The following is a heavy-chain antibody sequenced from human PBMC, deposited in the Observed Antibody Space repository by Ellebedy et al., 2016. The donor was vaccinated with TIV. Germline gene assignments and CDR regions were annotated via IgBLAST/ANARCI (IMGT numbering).Heavy chain of an antibody. CDR3: ARDMSVAGTSRGGKEDY. V-gene: IGHV3-23*01. CDR2: ISGVGGTT. D-gene: IGHD6-19*01. J-gene: IGHJ4*02. Sequence: PGGSLRLSCAASGFTFSNYAMSWVRQAPGKGLEWVSTISGVGGTTYYADSVKGRFTLSRDNSKKTMDLQMNSLRAEDTAVYYCARDMSVAGTSRGGKEDYWGQGTLVTVSS. CDR1: GFTFSNYA.